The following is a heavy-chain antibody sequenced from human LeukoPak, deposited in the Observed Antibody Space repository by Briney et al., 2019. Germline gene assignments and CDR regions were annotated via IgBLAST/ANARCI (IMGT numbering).Heavy chain of an antibody. Sequence: GASVKVSCKASGYTFTGYYMHWVRQAPGQGLEWMGWINPNSGGTNYAQKFQGRVTMTRDTSNSTAYMELSRLRSDDTAVYYCARDRGVGVLRYFDWPSGYWGQGTLVTVSS. CDR1: GYTFTGYY. CDR2: INPNSGGT. J-gene: IGHJ4*02. V-gene: IGHV1-2*02. CDR3: ARDRGVGVLRYFDWPSGY. D-gene: IGHD3-9*01.